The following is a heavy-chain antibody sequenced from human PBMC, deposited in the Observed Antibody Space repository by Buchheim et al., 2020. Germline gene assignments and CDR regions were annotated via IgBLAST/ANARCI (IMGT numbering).Heavy chain of an antibody. J-gene: IGHJ4*02. V-gene: IGHV3-30*04. CDR1: GFTFSSYA. D-gene: IGHD6-19*01. CDR2: ISYDGSNK. Sequence: QVQLVESGGGVVQPGRSLRLSCAASGFTFSSYAMHWVRQAPGKGLEWVAVISYDGSNKYYADSVKGRFTISRDNSKKTLYLQMNSLRAEDTAVYYCARDGRYSSGWYPSGYFDYWGQGTL. CDR3: ARDGRYSSGWYPSGYFDY.